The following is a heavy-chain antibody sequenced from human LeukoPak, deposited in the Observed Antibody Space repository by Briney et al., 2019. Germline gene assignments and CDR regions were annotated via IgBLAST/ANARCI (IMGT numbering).Heavy chain of an antibody. D-gene: IGHD6-19*01. CDR1: GFTFSSYW. Sequence: GGSLRLSCAASGFTFSSYWMSWVRQAPGKGLEWVANIKQDGSEKYYVDSVKGRFTISRDNAKNSLYLQMNSLRAEDTAMYYCARDRAWLVRGGLIQGYYFDYWGQGTLVTVSS. V-gene: IGHV3-7*01. J-gene: IGHJ4*02. CDR2: IKQDGSEK. CDR3: ARDRAWLVRGGLIQGYYFDY.